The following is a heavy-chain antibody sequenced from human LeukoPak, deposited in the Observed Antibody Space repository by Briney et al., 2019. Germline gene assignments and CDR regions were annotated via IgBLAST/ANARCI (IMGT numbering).Heavy chain of an antibody. D-gene: IGHD3-22*01. J-gene: IGHJ4*02. V-gene: IGHV3-23*01. CDR2: ISGSGGST. CDR3: ARDYYDTSGYYNGDH. Sequence: PGGSLRLSCAASGFTFSSYAMSWVRQAPGKGLEWVSAISGSGGSTYYADSVKGRFTISRDNSKNTLYLQMNSLRDEDTAVYYCARDYYDTSGYYNGDHWGQGTLVTVSS. CDR1: GFTFSSYA.